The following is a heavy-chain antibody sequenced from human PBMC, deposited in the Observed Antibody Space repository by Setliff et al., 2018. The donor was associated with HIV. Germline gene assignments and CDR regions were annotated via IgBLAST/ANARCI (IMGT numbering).Heavy chain of an antibody. D-gene: IGHD1-1*01. CDR3: ATKGWNVYTAFDY. J-gene: IGHJ4*02. CDR1: GGSISSSNW. Sequence: SETLSLTCAVSGGSISSSNWWSWVRQPPGKGLEWIGEIYHSGGTNYNPSLKSRVTISVDKSKNQFSLKLSSVTAADTAFYYCATKGWNVYTAFDYWGQGTLVTVSS. V-gene: IGHV4-4*02. CDR2: IYHSGGT.